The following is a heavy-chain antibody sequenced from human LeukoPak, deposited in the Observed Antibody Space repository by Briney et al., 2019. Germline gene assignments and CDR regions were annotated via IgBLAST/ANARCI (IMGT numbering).Heavy chain of an antibody. CDR1: GFTFSRYN. CDR3: AKDEYTTSPVTFDY. D-gene: IGHD6-6*01. J-gene: IGHJ4*02. CDR2: ISSTSNTM. Sequence: PGGSLRLSCAASGFTFSRYNMNWVRQAPGKGPEWISYISSTSNTMYYADSVKGRFTISRDNAKNSLYLQMNSLRAEDTAVYYCAKDEYTTSPVTFDYWGQGTLVTVSS. V-gene: IGHV3-48*01.